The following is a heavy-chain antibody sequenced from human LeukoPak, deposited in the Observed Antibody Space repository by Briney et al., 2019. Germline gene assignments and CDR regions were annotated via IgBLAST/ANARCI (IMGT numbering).Heavy chain of an antibody. J-gene: IGHJ4*02. CDR2: INPTGGST. CDR3: ARTAARRFDY. Sequence: ASVKVSCKASGYTFPSYFMHWVPQAPGQGLEWMGIINPTGGSTTHAQKFQGRVTMTRDTSTSTVYMELSSLRSDDTAVYYCARTAARRFDYWGQGTLVTVSS. D-gene: IGHD6-6*01. V-gene: IGHV1-46*01. CDR1: GYTFPSYF.